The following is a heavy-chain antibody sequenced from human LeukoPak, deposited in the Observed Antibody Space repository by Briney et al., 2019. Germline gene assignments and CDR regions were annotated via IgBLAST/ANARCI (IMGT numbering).Heavy chain of an antibody. CDR1: GFTVSSNY. CDR2: IYSGGST. Sequence: PGGSLRLSCAASGFTVSSNYMSWVRQAPGKGLECVSVIYSGGSTYYAASVKGRFTISTDNYNNTLFLQMNRMRAEATAVYYYASERSLPEYGMDVWGQGTTVTVSS. CDR3: ASERSLPEYGMDV. J-gene: IGHJ6*02. V-gene: IGHV3-53*01.